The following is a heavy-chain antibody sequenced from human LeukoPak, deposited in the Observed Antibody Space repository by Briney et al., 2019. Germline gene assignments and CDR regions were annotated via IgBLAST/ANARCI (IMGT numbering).Heavy chain of an antibody. CDR2: IYDSDKT. CDR1: NGSISSRSLH. J-gene: IGHJ6*02. CDR3: ARQGASSWYTLYFYGMDV. D-gene: IGHD6-13*01. V-gene: IGHV4-39*01. Sequence: SETLSLTCTVSNGSISSRSLHWGWLRQPPGKGLEGIGSIYDSDKTYYDPSLKRRVTISVDTSKNQFALKLTAVTAADTAVYYCARQGASSWYTLYFYGMDVWGQGTTVTVSS.